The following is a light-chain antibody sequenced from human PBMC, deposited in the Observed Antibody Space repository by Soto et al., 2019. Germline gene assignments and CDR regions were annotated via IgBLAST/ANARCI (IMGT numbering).Light chain of an antibody. CDR3: QQYGSSPRT. CDR1: QSVRNY. CDR2: DAS. Sequence: EIVLTQSPATLSLSPGERATLSCRASQSVRNYLAWYQQKPGQAPRLLVYDASNRATGIPARFSGSGSGTDFTLTISSLEPEDFAVYYCQQYGSSPRTFGQGTKV. V-gene: IGKV3-11*01. J-gene: IGKJ1*01.